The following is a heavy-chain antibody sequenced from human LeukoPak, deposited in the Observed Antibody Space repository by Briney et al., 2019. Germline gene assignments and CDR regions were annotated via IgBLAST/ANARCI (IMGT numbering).Heavy chain of an antibody. CDR1: DYSISSGDY. Sequence: SETLSLTCAVSDYSISSGDYWGWIRQPPGKGLEWIGSVYYSGSTHYSPSLKNRVTISVDTSKNQFSLKLRSVTAADTAQYYCARNDSSGYFDYWGQGTLVTVSS. J-gene: IGHJ4*02. V-gene: IGHV4-38-2*01. CDR2: VYYSGST. CDR3: ARNDSSGYFDY. D-gene: IGHD3-22*01.